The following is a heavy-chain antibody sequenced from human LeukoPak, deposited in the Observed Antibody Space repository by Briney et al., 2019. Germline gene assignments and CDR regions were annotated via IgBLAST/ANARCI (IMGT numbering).Heavy chain of an antibody. D-gene: IGHD4-23*01. CDR1: GGSFSGYY. CDR2: INHSGST. J-gene: IGHJ4*02. Sequence: SETLSLTCAVYGGSFSGYYWSWIRQPPGKGLEWIGEINHSGSTNYNPSLKSRVTISVDTSKNQFSLKLSSVTAADTAVYYCARDPVTVAPPDFDYWGQGTLVTVSS. V-gene: IGHV4-34*01. CDR3: ARDPVTVAPPDFDY.